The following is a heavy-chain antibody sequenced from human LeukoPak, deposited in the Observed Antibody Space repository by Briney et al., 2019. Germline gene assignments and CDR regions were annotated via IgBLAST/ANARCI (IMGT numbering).Heavy chain of an antibody. V-gene: IGHV3-11*01. D-gene: IGHD1-1*01. J-gene: IGHJ6*02. CDR2: ISSSGSNI. CDR3: ARDSRLSQTNYYYYGMDV. CDR1: GFTFSDYY. Sequence: GGSLRLSRAASGFTFSDYYMSWIRQAPGRGLEWVSYISSSGSNIYYADSVTGRFTNSRGNAKNSLYLQMNSLRAEDTAVYYCARDSRLSQTNYYYYGMDVWGQGTTVTVSS.